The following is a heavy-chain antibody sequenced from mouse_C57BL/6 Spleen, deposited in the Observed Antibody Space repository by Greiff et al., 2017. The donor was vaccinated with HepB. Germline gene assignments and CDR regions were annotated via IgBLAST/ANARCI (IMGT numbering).Heavy chain of an antibody. Sequence: VQLQQPGAELVMPGASVKLSCKASGYTFTSYWMHWVKQRPGQGLEWIGEIDPSDSYTNSNQKFKGKSTLTVDKSSSTAYMQLSSLTSEDSAVYYCARRSNPYYYAMDYWGQGTSVTVSS. CDR3: ARRSNPYYYAMDY. V-gene: IGHV1-69*01. J-gene: IGHJ4*01. CDR2: IDPSDSYT. CDR1: GYTFTSYW. D-gene: IGHD2-5*01.